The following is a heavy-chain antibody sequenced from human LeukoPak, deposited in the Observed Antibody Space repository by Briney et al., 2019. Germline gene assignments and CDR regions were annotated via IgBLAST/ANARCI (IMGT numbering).Heavy chain of an antibody. J-gene: IGHJ4*02. D-gene: IGHD5-24*01. CDR2: MNPNSGNT. CDR3: ARVKPWDGYNPYYLDY. CDR1: GYTFTSYD. Sequence: ASVKVSCKASGYTFTSYDINWVRQATGQGLEWMGWMNPNSGNTGYAQKLQGRVTITRNSSISTAYMELSSLRSEDTAVYYCARVKPWDGYNPYYLDYWGQGTLVTVSS. V-gene: IGHV1-8*03.